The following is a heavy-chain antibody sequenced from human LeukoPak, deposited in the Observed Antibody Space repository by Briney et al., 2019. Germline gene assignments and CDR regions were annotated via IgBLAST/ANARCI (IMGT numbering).Heavy chain of an antibody. Sequence: GGSLRLSCAASGFTLSSYAMHWVRQAPGKGLERVAVISYDGSNKYYADSVKGRFTISRDNSKNTLYLQMNSLRAEDTAVYYCAREIAAADYYFDYWGQGTLVTVSS. D-gene: IGHD6-13*01. CDR3: AREIAAADYYFDY. J-gene: IGHJ4*02. CDR1: GFTLSSYA. CDR2: ISYDGSNK. V-gene: IGHV3-30*04.